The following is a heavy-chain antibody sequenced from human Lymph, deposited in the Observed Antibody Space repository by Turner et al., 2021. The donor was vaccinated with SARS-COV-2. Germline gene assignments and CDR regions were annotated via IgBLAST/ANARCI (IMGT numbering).Heavy chain of an antibody. V-gene: IGHV3-30*18. CDR2: ISYDGSNK. CDR3: AKVRSIFGVVIGGMDV. J-gene: IGHJ6*02. Sequence: QVQLVESGGGVVQPGRSLRLSFAAPGFTFSSYAMHWVRQAPGKGLEWVTVISYDGSNKYYADSVKGRFTISRDNSKNTLYLQMNSLRAEDTAVYYCAKVRSIFGVVIGGMDVWGQGTTVTVSS. D-gene: IGHD3-3*01. CDR1: GFTFSSYA.